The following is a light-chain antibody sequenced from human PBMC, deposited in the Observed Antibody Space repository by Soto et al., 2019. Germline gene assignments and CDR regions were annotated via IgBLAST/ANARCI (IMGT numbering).Light chain of an antibody. CDR3: QHYDSLPIT. V-gene: IGKV1-12*01. J-gene: IGKJ5*01. Sequence: DIQMTQSPSSVSASVGARVPITCRARQGISSWLAWYQQQPGKAPKLLIYDASSLESGVPSRFSGSGSGTEFTLTISRLEPEDFAVFYCQHYDSLPITFGQGTRVEN. CDR2: DAS. CDR1: QGISSW.